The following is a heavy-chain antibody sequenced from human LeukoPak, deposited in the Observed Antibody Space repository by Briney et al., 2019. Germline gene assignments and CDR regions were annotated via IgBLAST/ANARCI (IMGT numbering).Heavy chain of an antibody. V-gene: IGHV4-4*07. CDR1: GGSISSYY. Sequence: SETLSLTCTVSGGSISSYYWSWIRQPAGKGLEWIGRIYTSGSTNYNPSLKSRVTMSVDTSKNQFSLKLSSVTAADTAVYYCARVARWFGELASYYYYLDVWAKGTTVTVSS. CDR2: IYTSGST. J-gene: IGHJ6*03. CDR3: ARVARWFGELASYYYYLDV. D-gene: IGHD3-10*01.